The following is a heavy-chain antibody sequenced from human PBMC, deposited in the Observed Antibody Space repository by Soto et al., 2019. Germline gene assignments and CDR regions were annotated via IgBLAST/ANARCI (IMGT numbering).Heavy chain of an antibody. CDR2: IYYSGNT. D-gene: IGHD3-10*01. Sequence: LQLQGSGPGLVKPSETLSLTCTVSGGSITSSRFYWGWIRQSPGKGLEWIGSIYYSGNTYYNPSLKSRVTRYVDTSRIQFPLKLSTVTAADTAMDYCTRGVGEFPTKSSWGYWGKGTLVTVSS. J-gene: IGHJ4*02. CDR3: TRGVGEFPTKSSWGY. CDR1: GGSITSSRFY. V-gene: IGHV4-39*01.